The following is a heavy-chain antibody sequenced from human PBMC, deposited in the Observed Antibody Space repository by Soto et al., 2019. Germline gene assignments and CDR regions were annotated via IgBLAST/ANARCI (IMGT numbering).Heavy chain of an antibody. V-gene: IGHV3-33*01. CDR1: GFTFSSYG. D-gene: IGHD3-10*01. J-gene: IGHJ6*02. CDR2: IWYDGSNK. CDR3: ARDFRGVIIYYYGMDV. Sequence: GGSLRLSCAASGFTFSSYGMHWVRQAPGKGLEWVAVIWYDGSNKYYADSVKGRFTISRDNSKNTLYLQMNSLRAEDTAVYYCARDFRGVIIYYYGMDVWGQGTTVTVSS.